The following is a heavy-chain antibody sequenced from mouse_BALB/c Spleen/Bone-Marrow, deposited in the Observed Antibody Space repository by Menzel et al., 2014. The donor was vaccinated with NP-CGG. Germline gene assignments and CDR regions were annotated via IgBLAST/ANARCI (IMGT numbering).Heavy chain of an antibody. CDR3: AREKDNWDDAMDY. J-gene: IGHJ4*01. D-gene: IGHD4-1*01. CDR1: GYTFTDYY. CDR2: IYPGSGNT. V-gene: IGHV1-84*02. Sequence: QLQESGPELVKPGASVKISCKASGYTFTDYYINWVKQKPGQGLEWIGWIYPGSGNTKYNEKFKGKATLTVDTSSSTAYMRLSSLTSEDTAVYFCAREKDNWDDAMDYWGQGTSVTVSS.